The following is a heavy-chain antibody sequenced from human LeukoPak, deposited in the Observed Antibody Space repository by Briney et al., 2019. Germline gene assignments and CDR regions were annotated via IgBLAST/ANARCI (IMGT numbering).Heavy chain of an antibody. CDR2: IYSGGST. CDR1: GLTVSSNY. J-gene: IGHJ4*02. D-gene: IGHD4-23*01. CDR3: ARRPDYGGTPTFDY. Sequence: GGSLRLSCAASGLTVSSNYMSWARQAPGKGLEWVSVIYSGGSTYYADSVKGRLIISRDNSKNTLYLQMNSLRVEDTAVYYCARRPDYGGTPTFDYWGQGTLVTVSS. V-gene: IGHV3-66*01.